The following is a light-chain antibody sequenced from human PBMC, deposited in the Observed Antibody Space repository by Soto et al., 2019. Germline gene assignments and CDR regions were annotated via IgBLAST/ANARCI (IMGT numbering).Light chain of an antibody. V-gene: IGKV3-20*01. CDR2: GAS. J-gene: IGKJ2*01. CDR1: QSVSTSY. CDR3: QQHVTSPYA. Sequence: EIVLTQSPGTLSLSPGESATLSCRASQSVSTSYLAWYQQRPGQAPILLIYGASNRATGIPDRFSGSGSGTDFTLTISRLEPEDFAVYYCQQHVTSPYAFGQGTKLEIQ.